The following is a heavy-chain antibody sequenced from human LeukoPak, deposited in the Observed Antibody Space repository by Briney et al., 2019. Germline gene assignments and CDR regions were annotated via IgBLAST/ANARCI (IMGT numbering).Heavy chain of an antibody. CDR3: ARSTNPYYYGSGSQKFDY. CDR2: INPNSGGT. D-gene: IGHD3-10*01. Sequence: ASVKVSCKASGYTFTSYYMHWVRQAPGQGLEWMGRINPNSGGTNSAQKFQGRVTMTRDTSISTAYMELSRLRSDDTAVYYCARSTNPYYYGSGSQKFDYWGQGTLVTVSS. V-gene: IGHV1-2*06. J-gene: IGHJ4*02. CDR1: GYTFTSYY.